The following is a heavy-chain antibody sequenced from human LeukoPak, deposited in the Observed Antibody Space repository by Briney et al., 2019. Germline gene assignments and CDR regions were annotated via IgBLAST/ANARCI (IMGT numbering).Heavy chain of an antibody. CDR2: ISSSSSTI. Sequence: PGGSLRLSCAASGFTFSSYSMNWVRQAPGKGLEWVSYISSSSSTIYYADSVKGRFTISRDNAKNSLYLQMNSLRAEDTAVYYCARGYSSSWFDFDYWDQGTLVTVSS. J-gene: IGHJ4*02. CDR3: ARGYSSSWFDFDY. D-gene: IGHD6-13*01. CDR1: GFTFSSYS. V-gene: IGHV3-48*01.